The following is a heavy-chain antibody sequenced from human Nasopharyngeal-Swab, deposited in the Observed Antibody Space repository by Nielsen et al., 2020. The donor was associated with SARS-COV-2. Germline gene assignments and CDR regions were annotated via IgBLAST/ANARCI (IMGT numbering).Heavy chain of an antibody. J-gene: IGHJ6*02. CDR3: ARAGRVGDAYTGLYV. D-gene: IGHD5-24*01. Sequence: SETLSLTCTVSGDSIAYSTFYWGWIRQPTGKGLEWIGNISYNGNTYQNPSLKSRIAMLVDTSNNQVSLKASSVSAGDTAVYYCARAGRVGDAYTGLYVWGQGTTVTVSS. CDR1: GDSIAYSTFY. V-gene: IGHV4-39*07. CDR2: ISYNGNT.